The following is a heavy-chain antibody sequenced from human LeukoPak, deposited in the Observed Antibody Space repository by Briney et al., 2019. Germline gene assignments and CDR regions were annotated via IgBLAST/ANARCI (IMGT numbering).Heavy chain of an antibody. V-gene: IGHV3-21*01. CDR1: GFSLSSYD. CDR3: ARADCSSSTCYLRSSWFDP. D-gene: IGHD2/OR15-2a*01. J-gene: IGHJ5*02. Sequence: GGSLGLSCAAPGFSLSSYDMNWVRQAPGKGLEWVSSISTTSTFIYYTYSVKGRFTISRDNAKNSLYLQMNSLSAEDTAVYYCARADCSSSTCYLRSSWFDPWGQGTLVTVSS. CDR2: ISTTSTFI.